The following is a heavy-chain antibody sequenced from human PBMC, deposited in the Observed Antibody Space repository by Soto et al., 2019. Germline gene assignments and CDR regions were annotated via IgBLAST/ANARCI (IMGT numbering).Heavy chain of an antibody. CDR3: AKGEYYDFWSGYSTAGIDY. Sequence: GGSLRLSCAASGFTFSSYAMSWVRQAPGKGLEWVSAISGSGGSTYYADSVKGRFTISRDNSKNTLYLQMNSLRAEDTAVYYCAKGEYYDFWSGYSTAGIDYWGQGTLVTVSS. CDR1: GFTFSSYA. J-gene: IGHJ4*02. V-gene: IGHV3-23*01. D-gene: IGHD3-3*01. CDR2: ISGSGGST.